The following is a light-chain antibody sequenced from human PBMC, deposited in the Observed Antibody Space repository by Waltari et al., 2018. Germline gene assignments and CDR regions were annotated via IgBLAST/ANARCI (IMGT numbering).Light chain of an antibody. CDR2: TNN. Sequence: QSVLTQPPSASGTPGQRVTISCSGSGSNIGTNSVNWYKQFPGAAPKLLLFTNNQRPSGVPDRFSGSKSGTSSSLAISGLQSEEEAHYYCAAWDGSLSGLVFGGGTKLTVL. CDR3: AAWDGSLSGLV. CDR1: GSNIGTNS. J-gene: IGLJ3*02. V-gene: IGLV1-44*01.